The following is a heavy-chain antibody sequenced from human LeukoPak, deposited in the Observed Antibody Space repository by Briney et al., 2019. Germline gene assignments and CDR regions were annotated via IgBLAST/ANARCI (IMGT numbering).Heavy chain of an antibody. CDR3: VAISGWYGFDY. D-gene: IGHD6-19*01. V-gene: IGHV5-51*01. CDR2: IFPRDSNT. J-gene: IGHJ4*02. Sequence: GESLKISCRASGHDFPDYWIGWVRQMPGKGLEWMGIIFPRDSNTVYGPSFQGQVTISADKSISTAYLQWSSLKASDTAMYYCVAISGWYGFDYWGQGTLVTVSS. CDR1: GHDFPDYW.